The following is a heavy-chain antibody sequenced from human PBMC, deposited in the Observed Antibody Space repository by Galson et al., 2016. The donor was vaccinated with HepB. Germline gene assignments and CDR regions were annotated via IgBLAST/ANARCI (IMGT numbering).Heavy chain of an antibody. D-gene: IGHD2-21*02. J-gene: IGHJ6*02. Sequence: SLRLSCAASGFTFSNYVMHWVRQAPGTGLEWVSAFTCRGPKTYHEHSVKGRFTIPRDNSKNTLFLQTNSLRAEDTAVYYCAKSLLGVTLVSYYYGMDVWGHGTLVTVS. CDR3: AKSLLGVTLVSYYYGMDV. CDR1: GFTFSNYV. CDR2: FTCRGPKT. V-gene: IGHV3-23*01.